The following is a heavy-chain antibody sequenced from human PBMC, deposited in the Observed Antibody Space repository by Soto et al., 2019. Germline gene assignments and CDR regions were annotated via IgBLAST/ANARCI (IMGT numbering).Heavy chain of an antibody. CDR3: TRALDYGGNSEALDI. CDR1: GYSFTNYW. Sequence: EVQLVQSGAEVQKPGESLKISCQGSGYSFTNYWIAWVRQMPGKGLEGMGIIYPGDSRTTYSPSFRGQVTISADRTINTAYLQWSSLKASDSAMYYCTRALDYGGNSEALDIWGQGTLVTVSS. CDR2: IYPGDSRT. D-gene: IGHD4-17*01. V-gene: IGHV5-51*03. J-gene: IGHJ3*02.